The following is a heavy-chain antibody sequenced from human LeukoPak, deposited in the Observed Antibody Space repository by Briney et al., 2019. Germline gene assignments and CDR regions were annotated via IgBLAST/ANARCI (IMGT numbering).Heavy chain of an antibody. CDR3: ARNDSGWFDF. V-gene: IGHV4-34*01. D-gene: IGHD5-12*01. CDR2: INHGGST. CDR1: GGSISNYY. J-gene: IGHJ4*02. Sequence: PSETLSLTCTVSGGSISNYYWTWIRQPPGKGLEWIGEINHGGSTNYNPSLKSRVSISLDTSKNQFSLKLTSVTAADTSVYYCARNDSGWFDFWGQGTLLTVSS.